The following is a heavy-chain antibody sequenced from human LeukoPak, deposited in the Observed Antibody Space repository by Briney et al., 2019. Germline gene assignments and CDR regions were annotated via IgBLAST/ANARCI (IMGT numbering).Heavy chain of an antibody. CDR1: GYAFTNYA. V-gene: IGHV1-18*01. CDR2: ISVYNGNT. Sequence: ASVKVSCRASGYAFTNYAISWVRQAPGQGLEWMGWISVYNGNTNYAQKLQGRVTMTADTSTTTAYMELRSLRSDDTAVYYCARGYCSSATCRHFDYWGQGALVTVSS. CDR3: ARGYCSSATCRHFDY. D-gene: IGHD2-2*01. J-gene: IGHJ4*02.